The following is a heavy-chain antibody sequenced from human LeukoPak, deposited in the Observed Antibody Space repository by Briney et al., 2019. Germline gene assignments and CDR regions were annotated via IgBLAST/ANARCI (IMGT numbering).Heavy chain of an antibody. CDR2: INHSGST. D-gene: IGHD4-17*01. CDR3: ARQDADYGDNFLDY. J-gene: IGHJ4*02. V-gene: IGHV4-34*01. Sequence: SETLSLTCAVYGGSFSGYYWSWIRQPPGKGLEWIGEINHSGSTNYNPSLKGRVTISVDTSKNQFSLKLSSVTAADTAVYYCARQDADYGDNFLDYWGQGTLVTVSS. CDR1: GGSFSGYY.